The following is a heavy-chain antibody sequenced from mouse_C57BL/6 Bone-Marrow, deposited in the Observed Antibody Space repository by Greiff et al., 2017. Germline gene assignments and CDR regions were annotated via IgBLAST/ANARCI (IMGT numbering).Heavy chain of an antibody. CDR2: IWRGGST. CDR1: GFSLTSYG. Sequence: VKLMESGPGLVQPSQSLSITCTVSGFSLTSYGVHWVRQSPGKGLEWLGVIWRGGSTDYNAAFMSRLSITKDNSKSQVFFKMNSLQADDTAIYYGAKNGSSYDYRYFAVWGTGTLVTVS. J-gene: IGHJ1*03. V-gene: IGHV2-5*01. CDR3: AKNGSSYDYRYFAV. D-gene: IGHD1-1*01.